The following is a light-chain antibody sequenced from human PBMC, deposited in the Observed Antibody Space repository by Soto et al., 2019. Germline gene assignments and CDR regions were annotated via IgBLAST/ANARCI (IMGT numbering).Light chain of an antibody. CDR1: QSVGSNY. CDR2: DAS. V-gene: IGKV3-20*01. Sequence: EIVLTQSPGTLSLSPGERATLSCRASQSVGSNYLAWYQQKPGQAPRLLIHDASTSATGVPDMFSGSGSGTDFTLTISRREPEDFAVSYCQQYANSPRTFGQGTKVQIK. J-gene: IGKJ1*01. CDR3: QQYANSPRT.